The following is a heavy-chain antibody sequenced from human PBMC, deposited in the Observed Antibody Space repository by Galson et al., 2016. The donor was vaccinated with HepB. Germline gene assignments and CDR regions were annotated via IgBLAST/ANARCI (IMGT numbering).Heavy chain of an antibody. CDR2: IYGGGDT. D-gene: IGHD3-22*01. V-gene: IGHV3-53*01. CDR1: GFSVSNNY. CDR3: ARDTDSRERSDW. J-gene: IGHJ4*02. Sequence: SLRLSCAVSGFSVSNNYMSWVRQAPGKGLEWVAVIYGGGDTYYADSVKGRFTTSRDNSKNTLYLEMHSLRAEDTAVYYCARDTDSRERSDWWGQGTLVTVSS.